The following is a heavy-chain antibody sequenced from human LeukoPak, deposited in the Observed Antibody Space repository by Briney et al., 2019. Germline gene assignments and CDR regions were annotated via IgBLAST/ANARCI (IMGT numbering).Heavy chain of an antibody. V-gene: IGHV4-39*07. CDR3: ARVTPAGAWLGYFDY. D-gene: IGHD6-19*01. J-gene: IGHJ4*02. Sequence: SETLSLTCTVSGGSISSSTYYWGWIRQSPGKGLEWIGSVHYSGGSYYSLSLKSRVTISLNTSKNQFSLKLSSVTAADTAVYYCARVTPAGAWLGYFDYWGQGTLVTVSS. CDR1: GGSISSSTYY. CDR2: VHYSGGS.